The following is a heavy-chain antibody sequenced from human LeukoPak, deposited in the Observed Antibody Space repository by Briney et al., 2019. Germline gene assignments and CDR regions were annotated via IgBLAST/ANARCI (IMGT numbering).Heavy chain of an antibody. CDR1: GYTFTDCY. J-gene: IGHJ3*02. V-gene: IGHV1-2*02. Sequence: GASVKVSCKTSGYTFTDCYFHWVRQAPGQGLERMGWINPNSGGTNYAQKFQGRVTMTRDTSINTAYMELSRLRSDDTAVYYCARDPPLAVADTTPKDDAFDIWGQGTMVTVSS. D-gene: IGHD6-19*01. CDR3: ARDPPLAVADTTPKDDAFDI. CDR2: INPNSGGT.